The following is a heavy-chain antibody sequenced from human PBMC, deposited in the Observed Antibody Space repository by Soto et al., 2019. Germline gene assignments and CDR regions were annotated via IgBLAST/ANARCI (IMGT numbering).Heavy chain of an antibody. V-gene: IGHV4-34*01. CDR2: INHSGST. J-gene: IGHJ4*02. CDR3: ARARSSSSGNFDY. CDR1: GGSFSGYY. Sequence: SETLSLTCAVYGGSFSGYYWSWIRQPPGKGLEWIGEINHSGSTNYNPSLKSRDTISVDTSKNQFSLKLSSVTSADTAVYYCARARSSSSGNFDYWGQGTLVTVSS. D-gene: IGHD6-6*01.